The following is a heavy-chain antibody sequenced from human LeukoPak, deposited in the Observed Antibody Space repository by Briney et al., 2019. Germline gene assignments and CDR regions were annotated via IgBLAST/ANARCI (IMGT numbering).Heavy chain of an antibody. Sequence: SCKVSGYTLTELSMHWVRQAPGKGLEWVAVISYDGSNKYYADSVKGRFTISRDNSKNTLYLQMNSLRAEDTAVYYCAREITYYDFWSGYYTRPQGIDYWGQGTLVTVSP. J-gene: IGHJ4*02. D-gene: IGHD3-3*01. V-gene: IGHV3-30*04. CDR1: GYTLTELS. CDR3: AREITYYDFWSGYYTRPQGIDY. CDR2: ISYDGSNK.